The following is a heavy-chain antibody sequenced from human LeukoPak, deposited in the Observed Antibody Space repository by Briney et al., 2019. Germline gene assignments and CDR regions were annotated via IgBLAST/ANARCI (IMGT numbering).Heavy chain of an antibody. CDR2: IYSSGST. Sequence: SETLSLTCRDSGVSISSGSNYWGWIRQPPGKTLEWIGRIYSSGSTYYNSSLKSRVIILIDTAKNHFSLNLSSVTAVDTAVYYCARSDGYGLVGIWGQGTMVTVSS. D-gene: IGHD3-10*01. V-gene: IGHV4-39*07. CDR1: GVSISSGSNY. CDR3: ARSDGYGLVGI. J-gene: IGHJ3*02.